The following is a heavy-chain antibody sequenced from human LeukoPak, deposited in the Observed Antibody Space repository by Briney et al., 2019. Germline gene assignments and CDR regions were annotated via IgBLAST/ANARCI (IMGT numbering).Heavy chain of an antibody. J-gene: IGHJ4*02. CDR2: IYYSGST. Sequence: SETLSLTCTVSGGSISSSSYYWGWIRQPPGKGLEWIGNIYYSGSTYYNPSLKSRVTISVDTSKNQFSLKLSSVTAADTAVYYCATGKDIIVVVAATLEYWGQGTLVTVSS. CDR3: ATGKDIIVVVAATLEY. D-gene: IGHD2-15*01. CDR1: GGSISSSSYY. V-gene: IGHV4-39*01.